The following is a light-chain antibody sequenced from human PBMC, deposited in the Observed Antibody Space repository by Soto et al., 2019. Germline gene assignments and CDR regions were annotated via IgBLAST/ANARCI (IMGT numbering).Light chain of an antibody. J-gene: IGKJ5*01. CDR1: QSVSSY. V-gene: IGKV3-15*01. Sequence: IFMTQSPATLSVPPVERGSLSCRGSQSVSSYLAWYKQKPRQAPRTLIYGGSTRATGIPARLSGSGSGTEFTLTISSIKSEEFADYYCRQYNNWFTFGQGTRLEIK. CDR3: RQYNNWFT. CDR2: GGS.